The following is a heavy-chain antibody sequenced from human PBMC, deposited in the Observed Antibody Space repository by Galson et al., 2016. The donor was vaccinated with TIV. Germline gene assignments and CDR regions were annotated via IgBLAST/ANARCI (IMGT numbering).Heavy chain of an antibody. CDR3: ARVVVADYNDSCGWDIWFDP. D-gene: IGHD3-22*01. V-gene: IGHV4-61*03. J-gene: IGHJ5*02. CDR1: GGSVNTDNYS. Sequence: LSLTCTVSGGSVNTDNYSWSWVRQPPGKGLEWIGYRYYSGSTNYNPSLESQVTMSIDSSKNHLSLKLTSVNAADTAFYYCARVVVADYNDSCGWDIWFDPWGQGTLVTVSS. CDR2: RYYSGST.